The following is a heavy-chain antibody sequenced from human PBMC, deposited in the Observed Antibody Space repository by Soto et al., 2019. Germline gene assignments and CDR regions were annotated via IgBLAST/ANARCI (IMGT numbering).Heavy chain of an antibody. CDR3: AKHGAGACYGGINY. CDR2: ISGSDGTT. J-gene: IGHJ4*02. Sequence: GGSLRLSCAASGFTFSSYAMSWVRQAPGRGLEWVSVISGSDGTTYDADSVKGRFTISRDNSKNTLYLQMNSLKAEDTALYYCAKHGAGACYGGINYWGRGSLVTVSS. D-gene: IGHD2-21*02. CDR1: GFTFSSYA. V-gene: IGHV3-23*01.